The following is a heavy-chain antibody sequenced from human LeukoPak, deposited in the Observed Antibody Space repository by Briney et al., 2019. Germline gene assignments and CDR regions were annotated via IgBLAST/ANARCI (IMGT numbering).Heavy chain of an antibody. Sequence: PGGSLRLSCAASGFTFSSYSMNWVRQAPGKGLEWVSSISSSSSYIYYADSVKGRFTISRDNAKNSLYLQMNSLRAEDTAVYYCARAGKYDYVWGIEDYWGQGTLVTVSS. J-gene: IGHJ4*02. V-gene: IGHV3-21*01. CDR3: ARAGKYDYVWGIEDY. CDR1: GFTFSSYS. CDR2: ISSSSSYI. D-gene: IGHD3-16*01.